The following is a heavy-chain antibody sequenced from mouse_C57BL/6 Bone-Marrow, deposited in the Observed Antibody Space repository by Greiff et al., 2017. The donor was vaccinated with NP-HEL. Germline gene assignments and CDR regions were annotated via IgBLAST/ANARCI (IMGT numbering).Heavy chain of an antibody. V-gene: IGHV14-4*01. J-gene: IGHJ1*03. D-gene: IGHD1-1*01. CDR1: GFNIKDDY. Sequence: EVQLQESGAELVRPGASVKLSCTASGFNIKDDYMHWVKQRPEQGLEWIGWIDPENGDTEYASKIQGKATITADTSSNTAYLQLSSLTSEDTAVYYCTTYTTVVAKRYFDVWGTGTTVTVSS. CDR3: TTYTTVVAKRYFDV. CDR2: IDPENGDT.